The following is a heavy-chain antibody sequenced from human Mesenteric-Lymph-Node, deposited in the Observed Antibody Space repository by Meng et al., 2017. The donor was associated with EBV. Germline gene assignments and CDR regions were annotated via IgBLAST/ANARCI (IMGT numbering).Heavy chain of an antibody. J-gene: IGHJ4*02. Sequence: EVQVVGSGAGLVKPGGSLSLSCAASGFTFSDFYMGWIRQAPGKGLEWVSAITGNGGNTYYADSVKGRFTISRDNSKNTVYLQMNSLRAEDTAVYYCARLTDYWGQGTLVTVSS. D-gene: IGHD3-9*01. CDR1: GFTFSDFY. CDR2: ITGNGGNT. CDR3: ARLTDY. V-gene: IGHV3-23*04.